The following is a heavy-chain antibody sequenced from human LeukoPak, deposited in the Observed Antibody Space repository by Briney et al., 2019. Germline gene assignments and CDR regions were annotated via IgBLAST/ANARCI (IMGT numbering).Heavy chain of an antibody. J-gene: IGHJ3*02. CDR3: AKSLLTTASGTGRAFDI. V-gene: IGHV3-23*01. Sequence: GGSLRLSCAASRFSFSAYPMGWVRRAPGKGLEWVSGISASGDVTFHADPVKGRFTISRDNSKNTLYLQMNSLRPEDTAEYYCAKSLLTTASGTGRAFDIWGQGTMVTVSS. D-gene: IGHD1-26*01. CDR1: RFSFSAYP. CDR2: ISASGDVT.